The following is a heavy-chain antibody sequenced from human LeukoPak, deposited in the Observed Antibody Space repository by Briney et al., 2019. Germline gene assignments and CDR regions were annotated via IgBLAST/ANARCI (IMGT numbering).Heavy chain of an antibody. D-gene: IGHD2-8*01. Sequence: SETLSLTCTVSGGSISSYYWSWIRQPPGKGLEWIGYIYYSGSTNYNPSLKSRVTISVDTSKNQFSLKLNSVTAADTAVYYCARAVLYYDWFDPWGQGTLVTVSS. J-gene: IGHJ5*02. CDR2: IYYSGST. V-gene: IGHV4-59*01. CDR1: GGSISSYY. CDR3: ARAVLYYDWFDP.